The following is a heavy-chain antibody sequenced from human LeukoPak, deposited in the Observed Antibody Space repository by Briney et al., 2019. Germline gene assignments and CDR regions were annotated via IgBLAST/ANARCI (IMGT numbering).Heavy chain of an antibody. D-gene: IGHD3-10*01. CDR2: IYYSGST. Sequence: SETLSLTCTVSGGSISNYYWSWVRQPPGKGLEWIGYIYYSGSTNYNPSLKSRVTISVDTSKNQVSLKLSSVTAADTAVYYCARSGVGWFGELYDYWGQGTLVTVSS. CDR3: ARSGVGWFGELYDY. V-gene: IGHV4-59*01. J-gene: IGHJ4*02. CDR1: GGSISNYY.